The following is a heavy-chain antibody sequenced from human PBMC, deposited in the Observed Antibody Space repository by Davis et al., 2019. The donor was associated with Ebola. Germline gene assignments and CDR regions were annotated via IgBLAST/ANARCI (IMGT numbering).Heavy chain of an antibody. V-gene: IGHV4-59*12. Sequence: SETLSLTCTVSGGSISSYYWSWIRQPPGKGLEWIGYIYYSGSTNYNPSPKSRVTISVDTSKNQFSLKLSSVTAADTAVYYCARELYYYGMDVWGQGTTVTVSS. J-gene: IGHJ6*02. CDR2: IYYSGST. CDR1: GGSISSYY. CDR3: ARELYYYGMDV.